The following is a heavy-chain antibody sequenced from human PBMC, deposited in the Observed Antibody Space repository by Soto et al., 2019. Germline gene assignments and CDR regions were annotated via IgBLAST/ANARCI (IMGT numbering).Heavy chain of an antibody. CDR2: TNGNFGTG. CDR3: ARRDSHGFFRYFDN. D-gene: IGHD4-17*01. V-gene: IGHV1-69*06. J-gene: IGHJ4*02. CDR1: GATFSSHP. Sequence: QVQLEQSGAEVKRPGSSVKVSSKASGATFSSHPIIGVRQAPGQGLGWMGGTNGNFGTGNSAQKFRGRLTITTDKSTTTTYMELSSLTPEDTAVYYCARRDSHGFFRYFDNWGQGTLVTVSS.